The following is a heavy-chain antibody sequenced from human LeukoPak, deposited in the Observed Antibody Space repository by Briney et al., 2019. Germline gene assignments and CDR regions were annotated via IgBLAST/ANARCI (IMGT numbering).Heavy chain of an antibody. CDR1: GYTFTSYG. Sequence: ASVKVSCKASGYTFTSYGISWVRQAPGQGLEWMGWISAYNGNANYAQKLQGRVTMTTDTSTSTAYMELRSLRSDDTAVYYCARETNYDFWSGTLGYYYGMDVWGQGTTVTVSS. CDR2: ISAYNGNA. J-gene: IGHJ6*02. V-gene: IGHV1-18*01. CDR3: ARETNYDFWSGTLGYYYGMDV. D-gene: IGHD3-3*01.